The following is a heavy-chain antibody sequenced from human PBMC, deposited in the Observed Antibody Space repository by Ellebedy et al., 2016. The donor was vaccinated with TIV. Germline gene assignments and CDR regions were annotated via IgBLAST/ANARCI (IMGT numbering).Heavy chain of an antibody. CDR2: ISGSGGST. CDR3: AKDVSKWELPRPVDY. D-gene: IGHD1-26*01. Sequence: GESLKISXAASGFTFDDYGMSWVRQAPGKGLEWVSAISGSGGSTYYADSVKGRFTISRDNSKNTLYLQMNSLRAEDTAVYYCAKDVSKWELPRPVDYWGQGTLVTVSS. CDR1: GFTFDDYG. J-gene: IGHJ4*02. V-gene: IGHV3-23*01.